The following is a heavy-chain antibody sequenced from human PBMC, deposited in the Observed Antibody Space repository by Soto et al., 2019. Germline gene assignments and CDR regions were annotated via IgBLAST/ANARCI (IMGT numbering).Heavy chain of an antibody. CDR2: TNHSGST. Sequence: SETLSLTCAVYGGSFSGYYWSWLRQPPGKGLEWIGETNHSGSTNYNPSLKSRVTISVDTSKNQFSLKLSSVTAADTAVYYCARGRSSWYYYYGMDVWGQGTTVTVSS. V-gene: IGHV4-34*01. D-gene: IGHD6-13*01. CDR1: GGSFSGYY. CDR3: ARGRSSWYYYYGMDV. J-gene: IGHJ6*02.